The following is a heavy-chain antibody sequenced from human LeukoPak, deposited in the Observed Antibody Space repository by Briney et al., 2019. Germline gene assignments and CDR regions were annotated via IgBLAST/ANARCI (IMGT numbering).Heavy chain of an antibody. J-gene: IGHJ5*02. CDR2: IYTSGST. CDR3: ARDARSSSYNWFDP. CDR1: GGSISSYY. V-gene: IGHV4-4*07. D-gene: IGHD6-13*01. Sequence: SETLSLTCTVSGGSISSYYWSWIRQPAGKGLEWIGRIYTSGSTNYNPSLKSRVTMSVDTSKNQFSLKLSSVTAADTAVYYCARDARSSSYNWFDPWGQGTLVTVSS.